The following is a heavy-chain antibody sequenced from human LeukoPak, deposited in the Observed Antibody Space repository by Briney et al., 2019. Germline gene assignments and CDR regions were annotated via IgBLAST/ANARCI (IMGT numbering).Heavy chain of an antibody. J-gene: IGHJ5*02. CDR2: INHSGST. V-gene: IGHV4-34*01. CDR3: ARDSIAAAGSENWFDP. CDR1: GGSFSGYY. Sequence: SETLSLTCAVYGGSFSGYYWSWVRQPPGKGLEWIGEINHSGSTNYNPSLKSRVTISVDTSKNQFSLKLSSVTAADTAVYYCARDSIAAAGSENWFDPWGQGTLVTVSS. D-gene: IGHD6-13*01.